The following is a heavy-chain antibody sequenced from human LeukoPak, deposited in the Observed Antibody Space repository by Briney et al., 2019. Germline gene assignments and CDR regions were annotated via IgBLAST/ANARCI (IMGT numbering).Heavy chain of an antibody. D-gene: IGHD3-22*01. CDR2: INHSGST. CDR3: ARGSSGWFDP. Sequence: SETLSLTCAVYGGSFSGYYWSWIRQPPGKGLEWIGEINHSGSTNYNPSLKSRVTISVDTSKNQFSLRLSSVTAADTAVYYCARGSSGWFDPWGQGTLVTVSS. J-gene: IGHJ5*02. V-gene: IGHV4-34*01. CDR1: GGSFSGYY.